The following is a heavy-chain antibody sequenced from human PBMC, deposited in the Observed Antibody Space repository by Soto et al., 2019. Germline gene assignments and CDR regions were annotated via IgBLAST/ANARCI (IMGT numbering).Heavy chain of an antibody. J-gene: IGHJ6*02. V-gene: IGHV3-33*01. Sequence: GGSLRFSCAASGFIFSNFGMHWVRQAPGKGLEWVAGVWYDGSNGVSADSVKGRFTIPRDNSKNTLYLQMTSLRAEDTAVYYCARDPRTARASAMDVWGQGTTVTVSS. CDR3: ARDPRTARASAMDV. D-gene: IGHD6-6*01. CDR1: GFIFSNFG. CDR2: VWYDGSNG.